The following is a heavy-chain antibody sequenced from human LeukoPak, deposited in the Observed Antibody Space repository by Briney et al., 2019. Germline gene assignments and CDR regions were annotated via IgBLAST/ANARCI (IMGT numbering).Heavy chain of an antibody. CDR3: ARETAAPTRNWFDP. V-gene: IGHV1-69*13. J-gene: IGHJ5*02. Sequence: SVKVSCKASGGTFSSYAISWVRQAPGQGLEWMGGIIPIFGTANYAQKFQGRVTITADESTSTAYMELSSLRSEDTAVYYCARETAAPTRNWFDPWGQGTLVTVSS. D-gene: IGHD2-2*01. CDR1: GGTFSSYA. CDR2: IIPIFGTA.